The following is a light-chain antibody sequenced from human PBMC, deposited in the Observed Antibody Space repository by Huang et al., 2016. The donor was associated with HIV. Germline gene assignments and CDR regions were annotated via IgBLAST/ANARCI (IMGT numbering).Light chain of an antibody. CDR2: WAS. CDR3: QQYYSTPLT. CDR1: QSVLYSPNNKNY. V-gene: IGKV4-1*01. Sequence: DIVMTQSPDSLAVSLGERATINCKSSQSVLYSPNNKNYLAWYQQKPGQPPKLLIYWASTRESGVPDRVSGSGSGTDFTLTISSLQAEDVAVYHCQQYYSTPLTFGPGTKVDIK. J-gene: IGKJ3*01.